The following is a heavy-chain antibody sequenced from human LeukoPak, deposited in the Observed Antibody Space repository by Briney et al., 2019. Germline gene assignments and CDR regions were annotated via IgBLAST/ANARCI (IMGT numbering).Heavy chain of an antibody. CDR3: AKLYDAFDI. CDR1: GFTFSSYG. Sequence: GRSLRLSCAASGFTFSSYGMHWVRQAPGKGLEWVAVISYGGSNKYYADSVKGRFTISRDNSKNTLYLQMNSLRAEDTAVYYCAKLYDAFDIWGQGTMVTVSS. J-gene: IGHJ3*02. CDR2: ISYGGSNK. V-gene: IGHV3-30*18.